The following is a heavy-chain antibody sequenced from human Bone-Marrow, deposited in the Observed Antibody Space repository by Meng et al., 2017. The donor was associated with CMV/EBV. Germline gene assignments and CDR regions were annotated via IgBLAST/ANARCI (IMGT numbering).Heavy chain of an antibody. D-gene: IGHD3-10*01. CDR3: AKVPYGSGADDY. Sequence: GESLKISCAASGFTFSSYEMNWVRQAPGKGLEWVAFIRYDGSNKYYADSVKGRFTISRDNSKNTLYLQMNSLRAEDTAVYYCAKVPYGSGADDYWGQGTLVTVAS. CDR2: IRYDGSNK. V-gene: IGHV3-30*02. CDR1: GFTFSSYE. J-gene: IGHJ4*02.